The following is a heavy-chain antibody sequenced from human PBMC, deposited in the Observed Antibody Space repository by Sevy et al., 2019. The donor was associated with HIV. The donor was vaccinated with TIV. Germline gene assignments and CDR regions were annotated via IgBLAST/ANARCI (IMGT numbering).Heavy chain of an antibody. Sequence: SETLSLTCTISGGSISSSSYYWGWIRQPPGKGLEWMGSLYSTGATSYNPSLERRVTVSADTSRNRFYLKLDSVSAADTAVYDCSSPLPSGWYEGNGGYFDLWGRGTLVTVSS. CDR3: SSPLPSGWYEGNGGYFDL. CDR2: LYSTGAT. V-gene: IGHV4-39*01. CDR1: GGSISSSSYY. D-gene: IGHD6-19*01. J-gene: IGHJ2*01.